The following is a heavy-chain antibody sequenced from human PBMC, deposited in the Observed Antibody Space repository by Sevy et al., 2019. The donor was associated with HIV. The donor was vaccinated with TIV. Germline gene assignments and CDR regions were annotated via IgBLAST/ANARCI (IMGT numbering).Heavy chain of an antibody. D-gene: IGHD2-2*01. CDR2: ISYDGSNK. CDR3: AREACSSTSCFDY. Sequence: GGSLRLSCAASGFTFSSYAMHWVRQAPGKGLEWVAVISYDGSNKYYADSVKGRITISRDNSKNTLYLQMNSLRAEDTAVYYCAREACSSTSCFDYWGQRTLVTVSS. CDR1: GFTFSSYA. V-gene: IGHV3-30-3*01. J-gene: IGHJ4*02.